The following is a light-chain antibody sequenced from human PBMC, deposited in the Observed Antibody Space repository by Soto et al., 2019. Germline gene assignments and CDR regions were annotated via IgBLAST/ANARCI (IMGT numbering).Light chain of an antibody. CDR1: SSDVGSYNY. CDR2: EVR. Sequence: QSALTQPASVSGSPGQSITISCTGTSSDVGSYNYVSWYQQHPGKAPKLMIYEVRNRPSGVSDRFSGSKSGKTASLTIFGLQAEDEADYYCSSYTTSTTQGFGGGTKLTVL. J-gene: IGLJ2*01. CDR3: SSYTTSTTQG. V-gene: IGLV2-14*01.